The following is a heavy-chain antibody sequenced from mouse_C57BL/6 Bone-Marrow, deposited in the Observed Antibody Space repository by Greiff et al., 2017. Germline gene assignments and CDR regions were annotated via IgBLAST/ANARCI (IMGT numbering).Heavy chain of an antibody. CDR1: GYTFTSYW. V-gene: IGHV1-72*01. CDR3: ASAGWFAY. CDR2: IDPNSGGT. Sequence: VQLQQPGAELVKPGASVKLSCKASGYTFTSYWMHWVKQRPGRGLEWIGSIDPNSGGTKYNEKFKSKATLTVDKPSSTAYRQLSSLTSEDSAVYYCASAGWFAYWGQGTLVTVSA. J-gene: IGHJ3*01.